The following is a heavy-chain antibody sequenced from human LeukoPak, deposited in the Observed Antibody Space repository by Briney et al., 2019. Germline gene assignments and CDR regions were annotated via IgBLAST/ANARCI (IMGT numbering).Heavy chain of an antibody. CDR1: GGSITNSNYH. V-gene: IGHV4-39*07. Sequence: PSETLSLTCSVSGGSITNSNYHWGWIRQPPGKGLEWIGSIFYSGSTYYNPSLKSRVTISVDASKNQFSLKLSSVTAADTAVYYCARDRITMVRNFDYWGQGTLVTVSS. CDR2: IFYSGST. J-gene: IGHJ4*02. D-gene: IGHD3-10*01. CDR3: ARDRITMVRNFDY.